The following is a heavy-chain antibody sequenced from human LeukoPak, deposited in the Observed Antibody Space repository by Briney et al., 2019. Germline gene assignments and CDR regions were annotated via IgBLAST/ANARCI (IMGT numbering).Heavy chain of an antibody. Sequence: APVKVSCKASRYTFTGYYTHWVRQAPGQGLEWMGWINPNSGGTNYAQKFQGWVTMTRDTSISTAYMELSRLRSDDTAVYYCARSAEQQLARTWFDPWGQGTLVTVSS. D-gene: IGHD6-13*01. CDR2: INPNSGGT. J-gene: IGHJ5*02. V-gene: IGHV1-2*04. CDR3: ARSAEQQLARTWFDP. CDR1: RYTFTGYY.